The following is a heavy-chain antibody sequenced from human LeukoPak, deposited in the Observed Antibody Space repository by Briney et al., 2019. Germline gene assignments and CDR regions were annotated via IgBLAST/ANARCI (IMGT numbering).Heavy chain of an antibody. V-gene: IGHV1-69-2*01. CDR2: VDPEDGET. Sequence: GGPVKVSCKAFGYTFTDYYIHWVKEAPGKGLEWMGRVDPEDGETTYAEKFQGRVTITADTSTDTAYMELNNLRSEDTAVYYCAAMTTFDPWGQGTLVTVSP. D-gene: IGHD4-11*01. J-gene: IGHJ5*02. CDR3: AAMTTFDP. CDR1: GYTFTDYY.